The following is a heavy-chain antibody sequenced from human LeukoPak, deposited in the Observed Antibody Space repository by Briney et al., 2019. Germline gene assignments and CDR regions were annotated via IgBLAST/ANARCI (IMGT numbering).Heavy chain of an antibody. Sequence: GGSLRLSCAASGFIFSTYTMNWVRQAPGKGLEWVSSISSSGGSTYYADSEKGRFTISRDNSKNTLYLQVNGLRAEDTAVYYCAKAAVYHDSCPDSWGQGTLVAVSS. J-gene: IGHJ4*02. D-gene: IGHD5/OR15-5a*01. CDR2: ISSSGGST. CDR1: GFIFSTYT. V-gene: IGHV3-23*01. CDR3: AKAAVYHDSCPDS.